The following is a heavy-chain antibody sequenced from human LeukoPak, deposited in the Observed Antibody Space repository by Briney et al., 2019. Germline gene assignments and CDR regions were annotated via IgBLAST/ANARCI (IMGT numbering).Heavy chain of an antibody. CDR1: GFTFSSYA. V-gene: IGHV3-30-3*01. Sequence: GSLRLSCAAPGFTFSSYAMYWVRQAPREGLGWVAVISYDGSNKYYADSVKGRFTISRDNSKNTLYLQMNSLRAEDTAVYYCARDGYSSGWYVVGYYYYGMDVWGQGTTVTVSS. D-gene: IGHD6-19*01. J-gene: IGHJ6*02. CDR2: ISYDGSNK. CDR3: ARDGYSSGWYVVGYYYYGMDV.